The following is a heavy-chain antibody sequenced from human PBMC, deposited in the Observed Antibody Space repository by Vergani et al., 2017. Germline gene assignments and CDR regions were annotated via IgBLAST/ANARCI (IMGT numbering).Heavy chain of an antibody. D-gene: IGHD3-10*01. CDR3: ARDSTPGSGSYYLSYYYGMDV. CDR2: ISSSGSTI. Sequence: QVQLVESGGGLVKPGGSLRLSCAASGFTFSDYYMSWIRQAPGKGLEWVSYISSSGSTIYYADSVKGRFTISRDNAKNSLYLQMNSLRAEDTAVYYCARDSTPGSGSYYLSYYYGMDVWGQGTTVTVSS. CDR1: GFTFSDYY. V-gene: IGHV3-11*01. J-gene: IGHJ6*02.